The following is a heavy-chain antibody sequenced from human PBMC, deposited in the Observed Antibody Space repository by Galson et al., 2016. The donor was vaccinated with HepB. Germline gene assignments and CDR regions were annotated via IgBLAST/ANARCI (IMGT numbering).Heavy chain of an antibody. D-gene: IGHD3-22*01. Sequence: SVKVSCKASGYTFANYGFSWVRQAPGQGLEWMGWFSSYNGNTNYAQIVQGRVTMTTDTSTRTAYMELRSLTSDDTAVYYCARVGPRYYDSSGYSDYWGQGTLVTVSS. CDR1: GYTFANYG. J-gene: IGHJ4*02. CDR2: FSSYNGNT. CDR3: ARVGPRYYDSSGYSDY. V-gene: IGHV1-18*01.